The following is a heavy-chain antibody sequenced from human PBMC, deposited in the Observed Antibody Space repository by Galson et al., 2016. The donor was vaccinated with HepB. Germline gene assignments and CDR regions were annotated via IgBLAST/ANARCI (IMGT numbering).Heavy chain of an antibody. CDR1: GFSLSTSGMC. CDR3: ARIRFPSYSSSWYAPGGMDV. D-gene: IGHD6-13*01. V-gene: IGHV2-70*01. Sequence: PALVKPTQTLTLTCTFSGFSLSTSGMCVSWIRQPPGKALEWLALIDWDDDKYYSTSLKTRPTISKDTSKNQVVLTMTNMDPVDTATYYCARIRFPSYSSSWYAPGGMDVWGQGTTVTVSS. J-gene: IGHJ6*02. CDR2: IDWDDDK.